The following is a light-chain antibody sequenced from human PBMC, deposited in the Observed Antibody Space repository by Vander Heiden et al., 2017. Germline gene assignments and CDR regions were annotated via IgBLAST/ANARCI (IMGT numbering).Light chain of an antibody. CDR1: PSISSY. Sequence: DIQMTQSPPSLSASVGDRVTITCRASPSISSYLDWYQQRARKGPKRLIYAASNLQSGVPSRFSGSGSGTDFTLTISSLQPEDFATYYCQQSYSTPRTFGQGTKVXIK. CDR2: AAS. V-gene: IGKV1-39*01. J-gene: IGKJ1*01. CDR3: QQSYSTPRT.